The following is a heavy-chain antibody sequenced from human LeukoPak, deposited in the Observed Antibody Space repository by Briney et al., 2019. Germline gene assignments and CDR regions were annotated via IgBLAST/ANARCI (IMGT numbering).Heavy chain of an antibody. CDR2: MNPNSGNT. D-gene: IGHD3-22*01. J-gene: IGHJ4*02. CDR1: GYTFTSYD. V-gene: IGHV1-8*01. Sequence: ASVKVSCKASGYTFTSYDINWVRQATGQGLEWMGWMNPNSGNTGYAQKFQGRVTMTRDTSISTAYMELSRLRSDDTAVYYCARGIDDYDSSGYYPRKIYYFDYWGQGTLVTVSS. CDR3: ARGIDDYDSSGYYPRKIYYFDY.